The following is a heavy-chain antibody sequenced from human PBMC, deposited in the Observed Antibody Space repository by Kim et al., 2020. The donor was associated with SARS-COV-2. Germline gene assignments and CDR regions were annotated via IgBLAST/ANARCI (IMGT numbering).Heavy chain of an antibody. V-gene: IGHV3-48*01. J-gene: IGHJ5*02. Sequence: YDVPLNGQVTISRDTVKNSLYLQINSLRAEDTAVYYCARSRIACGFRFDPWGQGTLVTVSS. CDR3: ARSRIACGFRFDP. D-gene: IGHD6-13*01.